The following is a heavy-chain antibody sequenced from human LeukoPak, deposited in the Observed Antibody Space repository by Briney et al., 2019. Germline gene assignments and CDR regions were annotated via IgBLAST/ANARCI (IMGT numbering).Heavy chain of an antibody. V-gene: IGHV4-4*07. CDR2: TYTSGST. D-gene: IGHD1-26*01. CDR1: GGSFSNYY. CDR3: ARGSGSYRPLYFFDY. J-gene: IGHJ4*02. Sequence: SETLSLTCSVSGGSFSNYYWSWIRQPAGKGLEWIGRTYTSGSTNYNPSLKSRVTMSVDTSQKEVSLTLSSMTAADTAVYFCARGSGSYRPLYFFDYWGQGTLVTVSS.